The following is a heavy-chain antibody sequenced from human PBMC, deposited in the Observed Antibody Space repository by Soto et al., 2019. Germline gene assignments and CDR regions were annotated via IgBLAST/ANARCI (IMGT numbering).Heavy chain of an antibody. CDR1: GSTLSSYE. V-gene: IGHV3-48*03. J-gene: IGHJ6*02. D-gene: IGHD3-3*01. Sequence: GRSLRLSCAASGSTLSSYEMNWVRHAPRQGLGWDSYISDSGGTVYYADSVKGRFNVSRDNAQNSVYLQMNSMRTEDTAVYYCARDILHYYFWSGYSAYFYYGMDVWGPGTTVTVSS. CDR2: ISDSGGTV. CDR3: ARDILHYYFWSGYSAYFYYGMDV.